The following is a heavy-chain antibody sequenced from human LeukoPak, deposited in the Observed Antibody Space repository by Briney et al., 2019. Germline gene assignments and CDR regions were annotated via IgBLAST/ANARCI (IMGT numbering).Heavy chain of an antibody. CDR3: ARDTHFYGSGSPAFDI. V-gene: IGHV3-30*04. CDR1: GFTFSSYA. CDR2: ISYDGSNK. J-gene: IGHJ3*02. Sequence: GGSLRLSCAASGFTFSSYAMHWVRQAPGKGLEWVAAISYDGSNKYYADSVKGRFTISRDNSKNTLYLQMNSLRAEDTAVYYCARDTHFYGSGSPAFDIWGQGTMVTVSS. D-gene: IGHD3-10*01.